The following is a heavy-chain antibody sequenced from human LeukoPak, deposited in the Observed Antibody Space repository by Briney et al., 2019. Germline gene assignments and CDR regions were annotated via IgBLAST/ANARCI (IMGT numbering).Heavy chain of an antibody. Sequence: PGGSLGLSCAASGFTVSGNYMTWVRQAPGKGLEWVSVIYSGGSTYYADSVKGRFTISRDNSKNTLYLQMNSLRAEDTAVYYCAGDTQGSQFANWGQGTLVTVSS. V-gene: IGHV3-53*01. D-gene: IGHD3-10*01. CDR1: GFTVSGNY. CDR3: AGDTQGSQFAN. CDR2: IYSGGST. J-gene: IGHJ4*02.